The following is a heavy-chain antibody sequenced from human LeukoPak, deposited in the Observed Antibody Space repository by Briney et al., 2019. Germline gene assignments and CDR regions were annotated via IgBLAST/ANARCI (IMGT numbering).Heavy chain of an antibody. CDR3: ARGLGWLQPLYYFDY. D-gene: IGHD5-24*01. CDR2: INHSGST. Sequence: GSLRLSCAASGFIFSTYDMTWIRQPPGKGLEWIGEINHSGSTNYNPSLKSRVTISVDTSKNQFSLKLSSVTAADTAVYYCARGLGWLQPLYYFDYWGQGTLVTVSS. V-gene: IGHV4-34*01. J-gene: IGHJ4*02. CDR1: GFIFSTYD.